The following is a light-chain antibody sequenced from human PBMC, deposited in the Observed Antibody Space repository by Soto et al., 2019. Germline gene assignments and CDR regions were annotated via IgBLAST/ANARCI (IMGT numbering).Light chain of an antibody. CDR3: QSYDSRLSAVV. V-gene: IGLV1-40*01. J-gene: IGLJ2*01. CDR1: SSNIGAGYD. CDR2: GNS. Sequence: QSVLTQPPSVSGAPGQRVTISCTGSSSNIGAGYDVHWYQQLPGTAPKLLIYGNSNRPTGVPDRVSGSKSGTSASLDITGLQAEDEADYYCQSYDSRLSAVVFGGGTKLTVL.